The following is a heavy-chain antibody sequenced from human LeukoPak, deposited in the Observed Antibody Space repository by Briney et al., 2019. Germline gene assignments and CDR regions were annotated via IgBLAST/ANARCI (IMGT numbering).Heavy chain of an antibody. Sequence: GGSLRLSCGASGFTFSSYWMSWVRQAPGKGLEWVANIKQDGSEKYYVDSVKGRFTISKDNAKNSLYLQMNSLRVEDTAVYYCARVVFPSRVSDYWGQGTLVTVSS. CDR3: ARVVFPSRVSDY. V-gene: IGHV3-7*01. D-gene: IGHD2-21*01. CDR1: GFTFSSYW. J-gene: IGHJ4*02. CDR2: IKQDGSEK.